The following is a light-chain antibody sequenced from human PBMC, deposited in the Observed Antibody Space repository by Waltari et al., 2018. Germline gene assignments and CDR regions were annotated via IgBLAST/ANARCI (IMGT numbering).Light chain of an antibody. J-gene: IGLJ3*02. V-gene: IGLV4-69*01. Sequence: QLLLTQSPSASASLGASVKLTCTVSSGHSNYAIAWHQQHPHKGPRYLMKVNSDGSHIKGDGIPDLFSGSSSGAERYLTISSLQSEDEADYYCQTGGFGIWVFGGGTKLTVL. CDR1: SGHSNYA. CDR3: QTGGFGIWV. CDR2: VNSDGSH.